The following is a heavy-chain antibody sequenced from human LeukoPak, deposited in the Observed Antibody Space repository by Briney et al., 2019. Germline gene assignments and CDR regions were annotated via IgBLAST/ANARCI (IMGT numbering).Heavy chain of an antibody. D-gene: IGHD2-15*01. CDR1: GFMFDDYG. J-gene: IGHJ4*02. V-gene: IGHV3-20*04. Sequence: GGSLRLSCVATGFMFDDYGMSWVRQTPGRGLEWVSTINWNGNTAGYADSVKGRFSIARDNAKDSLYLQMNSLRADDTAFYFYARTRYSSGNYFDCWGQGTLVTVSP. CDR2: INWNGNTA. CDR3: ARTRYSSGNYFDC.